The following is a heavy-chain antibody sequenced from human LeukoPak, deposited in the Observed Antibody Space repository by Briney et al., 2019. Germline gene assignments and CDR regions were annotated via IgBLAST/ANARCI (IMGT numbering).Heavy chain of an antibody. J-gene: IGHJ4*01. CDR2: ISGDGSVP. CDR1: GFTLRNYW. Sequence: GGSLRLSCTASGFTLRNYWMHCVRQVPGKRLVRVSRISGDGSVPNYADSVQGRFTISRDNAKNTLYLQIDSLRSEDTAVYYCARYSSSTGGASYYLDYWGHGTLVTVSS. D-gene: IGHD6-6*01. V-gene: IGHV3-74*01. CDR3: ARYSSSTGGASYYLDY.